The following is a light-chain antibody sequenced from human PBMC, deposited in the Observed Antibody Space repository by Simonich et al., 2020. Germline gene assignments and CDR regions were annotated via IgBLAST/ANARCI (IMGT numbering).Light chain of an antibody. V-gene: IGKV1-5*03. Sequence: DIQMTQSPSTLSASVGDRVTITCRASQSISSRLAWYQQEPGKAPKLLIYKASSLESGVPSRFSGSGSGTEFTLTISSLQPDDFATYYCQQYNSYHTFGQGTKLEIK. CDR3: QQYNSYHT. CDR2: KAS. J-gene: IGKJ2*01. CDR1: QSISSR.